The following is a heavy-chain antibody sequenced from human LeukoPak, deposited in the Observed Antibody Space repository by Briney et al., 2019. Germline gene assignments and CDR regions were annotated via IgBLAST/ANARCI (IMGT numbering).Heavy chain of an antibody. CDR1: GFTFSSYW. CDR3: ARDVAVPAAPFGY. Sequence: GGSLRLSCAGSGFTFSSYWMHWVRQAPGKGLVWVSRISSDGSSTRYADSVKGRFTISRDNAKNTLYLQMNSLRAEDTAVYFCARDVAVPAAPFGYWGQGTLVTVSS. CDR2: ISSDGSST. D-gene: IGHD2-2*01. V-gene: IGHV3-74*01. J-gene: IGHJ4*02.